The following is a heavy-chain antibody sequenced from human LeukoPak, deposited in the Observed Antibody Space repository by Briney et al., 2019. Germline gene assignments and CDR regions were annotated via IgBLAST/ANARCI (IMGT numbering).Heavy chain of an antibody. V-gene: IGHV4-59*01. CDR1: GGSISSYY. J-gene: IGHJ4*02. Sequence: SETLSLTRTVSGGSISSYYWSWIRQPPGKGLKWIGYIYYSGSTNYNPSLKSRVTISVDTSKNQFSLKLSSVTAADTAVYYCARGKSHFDYWGQGTLVTVSS. CDR3: ARGKSHFDY. CDR2: IYYSGST.